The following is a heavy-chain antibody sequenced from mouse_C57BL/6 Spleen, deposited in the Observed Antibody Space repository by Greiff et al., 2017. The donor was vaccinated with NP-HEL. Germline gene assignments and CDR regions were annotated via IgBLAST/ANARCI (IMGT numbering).Heavy chain of an antibody. CDR1: GFTFSSYT. CDR2: ISGGGGNT. D-gene: IGHD1-1*01. CDR3: ARHYYGRSYGVYFDY. Sequence: EVHLVESGGGLVKPGGSLKLSCAASGFTFSSYTMSWVRQTPEKRLEWVATISGGGGNTYYPDSVKGRFTISRDNAKNTLYLQMSSLRSEDTALYYCARHYYGRSYGVYFDYWGQGTTLTVSS. V-gene: IGHV5-9*01. J-gene: IGHJ2*01.